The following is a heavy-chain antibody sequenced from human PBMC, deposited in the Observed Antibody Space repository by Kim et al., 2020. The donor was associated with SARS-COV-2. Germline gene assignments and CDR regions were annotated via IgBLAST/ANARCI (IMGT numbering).Heavy chain of an antibody. CDR1: GGTFSSYA. Sequence: SVKVSCKASGGTFSSYAISWVRQAPGQGLEWMGGIIPIFGTANYAQKFQGRVTITADESTSTAYMELSSLRSEDTAVYYCARVVDPKTTGVYYGMDVWGQGTTVTVSS. D-gene: IGHD7-27*01. CDR2: IIPIFGTA. V-gene: IGHV1-69*13. J-gene: IGHJ6*02. CDR3: ARVVDPKTTGVYYGMDV.